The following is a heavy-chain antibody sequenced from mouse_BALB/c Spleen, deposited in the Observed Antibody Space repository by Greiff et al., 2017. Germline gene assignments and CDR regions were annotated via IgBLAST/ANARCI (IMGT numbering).Heavy chain of an antibody. CDR1: GFSLTSYG. V-gene: IGHV2-5-1*01. J-gene: IGHJ4*01. CDR3: AKGGWLPFYAMDY. CDR2: IWRGGST. D-gene: IGHD2-3*01. Sequence: VKLMESGPSLVQPSQSLSITCTVSGFSLTSYGVHWVRQSPGKGLEWLGVIWRGGSTDYNAAFMSRLSSTTDNSKSQVFFKMNSLQADDTAIYYCAKGGWLPFYAMDYWGQGTSVTVSS.